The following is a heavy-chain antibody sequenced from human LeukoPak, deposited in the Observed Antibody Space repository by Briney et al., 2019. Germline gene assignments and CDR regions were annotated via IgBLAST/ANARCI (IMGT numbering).Heavy chain of an antibody. V-gene: IGHV3-7*01. Sequence: GGSLRLSCAASGFTFSSYSMSWVRQAPGKGLEWVANIKEDGSEKYYVDSVKGRFTISRDNAKNSLYLQMNSLRAEDTAVYYCAELGITMIGGVWGKGTTVTISS. CDR1: GFTFSSYS. CDR3: AELGITMIGGV. J-gene: IGHJ6*04. D-gene: IGHD3-10*02. CDR2: IKEDGSEK.